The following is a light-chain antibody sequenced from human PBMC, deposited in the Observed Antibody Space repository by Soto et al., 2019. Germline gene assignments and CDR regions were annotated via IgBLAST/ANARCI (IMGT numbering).Light chain of an antibody. J-gene: IGLJ1*01. V-gene: IGLV2-14*01. Sequence: QSALTQPASVSGSPGQSITISCTGTSSDVGGYNYVAWYQQYSGKAPKLMIYDVSNRPLGVSNRFSGSKSGNTASLTISGLQAEDEADYYCSSYTSSVTYVFGTGTKVT. CDR1: SSDVGGYNY. CDR2: DVS. CDR3: SSYTSSVTYV.